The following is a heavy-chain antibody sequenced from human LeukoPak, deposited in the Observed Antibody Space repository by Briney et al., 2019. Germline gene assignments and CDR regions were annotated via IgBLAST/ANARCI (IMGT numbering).Heavy chain of an antibody. V-gene: IGHV3-30*02. CDR2: IRYDGSHK. CDR3: AREGGETGDHYYYYYGMDV. D-gene: IGHD7-27*01. CDR1: GFTFSSFG. Sequence: PGGSLRLSCTASGFTFSSFGIHWVRQAPGKGLEWVAFIRYDGSHKYYADSVKGRFTISRDNSKNTLYLQMNSLRAEDTAVYYCAREGGETGDHYYYYYGMDVWGQGTTVTVSS. J-gene: IGHJ6*02.